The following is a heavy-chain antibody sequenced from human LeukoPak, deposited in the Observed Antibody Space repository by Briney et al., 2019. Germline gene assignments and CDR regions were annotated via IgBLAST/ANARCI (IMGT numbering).Heavy chain of an antibody. J-gene: IGHJ4*02. D-gene: IGHD4-23*01. CDR1: GFSFSGYG. Sequence: GGSLRLSCAASGFSFSGYGMHWVRQAPGKGLEWVAVISYDGSDKKYGDSVKGRFTISRDNSKNTLYLQMNSLRAEDTAVYYCAKALYGGHDYWGQGTLVTVSS. CDR2: ISYDGSDK. CDR3: AKALYGGHDY. V-gene: IGHV3-30*18.